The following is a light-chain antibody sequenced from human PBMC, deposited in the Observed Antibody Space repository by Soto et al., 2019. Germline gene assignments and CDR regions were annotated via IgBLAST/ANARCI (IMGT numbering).Light chain of an antibody. CDR1: SSDVGGYNY. CDR3: SSYTSSSTLLYV. J-gene: IGLJ1*01. CDR2: DVS. V-gene: IGLV2-14*03. Sequence: QSALTQPASVSGSPGQSITISCTGTSSDVGGYNYVSWYQQHPVKAPKLMIYDVSNRPSGVSNRFSGSKSGNTASLTISGLQAEDDADYYCSSYTSSSTLLYVFGTGTKLTVL.